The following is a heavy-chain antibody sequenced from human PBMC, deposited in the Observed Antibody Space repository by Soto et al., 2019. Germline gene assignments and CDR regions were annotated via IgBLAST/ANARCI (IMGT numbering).Heavy chain of an antibody. V-gene: IGHV1-69*02. Sequence: QVQLVQSGAEVKRPGSSVKVSCKASGDTFNFYSINWVRQAPGVGLEWVGRVNPILSMSNYAQRFQGRVTMTAAKYTSTAYMELRSLRSEDTAIYYCARSYGSGYRAFDYWGQGALVTVSS. CDR1: GDTFNFYS. J-gene: IGHJ4*02. CDR3: ARSYGSGYRAFDY. D-gene: IGHD3-10*01. CDR2: VNPILSMS.